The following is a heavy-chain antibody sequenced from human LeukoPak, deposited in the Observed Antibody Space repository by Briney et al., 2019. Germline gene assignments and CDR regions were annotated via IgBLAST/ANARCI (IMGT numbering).Heavy chain of an antibody. CDR2: IKQDGGET. J-gene: IGHJ6*02. V-gene: IGHV3-7*01. D-gene: IGHD6-13*01. CDR3: ARFEGQGYSSSWYLDV. Sequence: GGSLRLSCAASGFPFSSYWMAWVRQAPGKGLEWVASIKQDGGETFYVDSVKGRFTISRDNAKNSLYLQMNSLRAEDTAVYYCARFEGQGYSSSWYLDVWGQGTTVTVSS. CDR1: GFPFSSYW.